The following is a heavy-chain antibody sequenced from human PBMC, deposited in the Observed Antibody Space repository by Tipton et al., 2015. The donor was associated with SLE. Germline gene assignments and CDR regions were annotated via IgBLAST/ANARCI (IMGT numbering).Heavy chain of an antibody. D-gene: IGHD1-7*01. V-gene: IGHV4-39*02. CDR3: ARGGTTLFDAFDI. J-gene: IGHJ3*02. Sequence: LRLSCPVSGGSISSNISYWGWIRQSPGRGLEWIGSIYFMGNTYYNPSLKSRVTISMDTSKNAFFLNLNSVTAADTAVYYCARGGTTLFDAFDIWGQGTMVTVSS. CDR2: IYFMGNT. CDR1: GGSISSNISY.